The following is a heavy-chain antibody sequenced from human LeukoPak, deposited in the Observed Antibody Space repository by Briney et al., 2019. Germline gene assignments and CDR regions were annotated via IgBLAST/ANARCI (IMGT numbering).Heavy chain of an antibody. D-gene: IGHD2-2*01. Sequence: MPSETLSLTCTVSGGSISSYYWSWIRQPPGKGLEWLGYIYYSGSTNYNPSLKSRVTISVDTSKNRFSLKLSSVTAADTAVYYCARGPSRYCSSTSCYSFAFDIWGQGTMVTVSS. J-gene: IGHJ3*02. CDR3: ARGPSRYCSSTSCYSFAFDI. CDR1: GGSISSYY. V-gene: IGHV4-59*01. CDR2: IYYSGST.